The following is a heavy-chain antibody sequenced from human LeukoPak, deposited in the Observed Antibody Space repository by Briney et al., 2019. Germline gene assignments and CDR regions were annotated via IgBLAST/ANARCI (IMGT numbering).Heavy chain of an antibody. J-gene: IGHJ4*02. D-gene: IGHD6-13*01. Sequence: ASVKVSCKASGYTFTGYYMHWVRQAPGQGLEWMGWINPNSGGTNYAQKFQGRVTMTRDTSISTAYMELSRLRSDDTAVYYCARDAKIAAAVDYWGQGTLVTVSS. CDR3: ARDAKIAAAVDY. V-gene: IGHV1-2*02. CDR1: GYTFTGYY. CDR2: INPNSGGT.